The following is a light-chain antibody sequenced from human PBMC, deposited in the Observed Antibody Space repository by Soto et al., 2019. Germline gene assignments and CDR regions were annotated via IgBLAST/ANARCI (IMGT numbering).Light chain of an antibody. Sequence: QSVLTQSPSASASLGASVKLTCTLSSGHSSYAIAWHQQQPEKGPRYLMKLNSDGSHSKGDGIPDRFSGSSSGAERYLTIPSLQSEDEADYYCQTWGTGIVVFGGWTKLTVI. CDR3: QTWGTGIVV. V-gene: IGLV4-69*01. J-gene: IGLJ2*01. CDR2: LNSDGSH. CDR1: SGHSSYA.